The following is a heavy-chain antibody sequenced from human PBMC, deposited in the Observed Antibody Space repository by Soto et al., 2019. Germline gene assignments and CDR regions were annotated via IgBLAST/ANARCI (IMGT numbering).Heavy chain of an antibody. Sequence: SETLSLTCTVSGDSILSGAYYWSWIRQHPGKGLEWIGYIHYRGSTYYNPSLKSGVTISVDTSKNQFSLKLTSVTAADTAVYYCARPGYSYGYAYWGQG. CDR1: GDSILSGAYY. CDR3: ARPGYSYGYAY. D-gene: IGHD5-18*01. J-gene: IGHJ4*02. V-gene: IGHV4-31*03. CDR2: IHYRGST.